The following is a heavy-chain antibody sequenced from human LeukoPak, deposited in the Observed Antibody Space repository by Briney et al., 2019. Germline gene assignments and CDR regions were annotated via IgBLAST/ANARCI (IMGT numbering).Heavy chain of an antibody. V-gene: IGHV1-69*13. CDR1: GGAFISYA. CDR2: IIPIFGTA. J-gene: IGHJ6*02. CDR3: ARGNTVTTEYYYYGMDV. D-gene: IGHD4-17*01. Sequence: ASVKVSCKASGGAFISYAISWVRQAPGQGLEWMGGIIPIFGTANYAQKFQGRVTITADESTSTAYMELSSLRSEDTAVYYCARGNTVTTEYYYYGMDVWGQGTTVTVSS.